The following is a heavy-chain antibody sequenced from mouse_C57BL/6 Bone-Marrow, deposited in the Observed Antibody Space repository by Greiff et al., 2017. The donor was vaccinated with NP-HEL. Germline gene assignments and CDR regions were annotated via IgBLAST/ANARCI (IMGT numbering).Heavy chain of an antibody. D-gene: IGHD1-1*01. CDR2: INPGSGGT. CDR1: GYAFTNYS. V-gene: IGHV1-54*01. Sequence: VQLQQSGAELVRPGPSVKVSCTASGYAFTNYSIDWVKQRPGQGLEWIGVINPGSGGTNYNEKFKGKVTLTADKSSSTTYMQLSRLTSEDSAVYFCARGSYDSSYDAMDYWGQGTSVTVSS. CDR3: ARGSYDSSYDAMDY. J-gene: IGHJ4*01.